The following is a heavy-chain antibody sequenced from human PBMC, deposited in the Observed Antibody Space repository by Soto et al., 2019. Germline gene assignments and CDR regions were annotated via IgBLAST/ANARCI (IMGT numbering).Heavy chain of an antibody. CDR1: GYTFTRYY. Sequence: AAVQVSCKPSGYTFTRYYMHWVRQAPGQGLEWMGWINPNSGGTNYVQKFQGRVTMTKNTLYLHMNSLRADDTAVYYCAKALAPIYSYGKIDYWGQGTLVTFS. J-gene: IGHJ4*02. V-gene: IGHV1-2*02. CDR3: AKALAPIYSYGKIDY. CDR2: INPNSGGT. D-gene: IGHD5-18*01.